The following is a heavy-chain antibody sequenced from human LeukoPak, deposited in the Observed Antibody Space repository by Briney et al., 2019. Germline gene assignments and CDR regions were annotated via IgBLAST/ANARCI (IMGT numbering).Heavy chain of an antibody. V-gene: IGHV3-66*01. CDR1: GFTVSTNY. J-gene: IGHJ4*02. CDR3: AREVAAVGTAFDC. Sequence: GGSLRLSCAASGFTVSTNYMSWGRQAPGKGLGWVSLIYSGRSTYYSYSVKARFTISTDNSKNTVYLQMNSMRAEDTAVYYCAREVAAVGTAFDCWGQGTLVTVSS. CDR2: IYSGRST. D-gene: IGHD6-13*01.